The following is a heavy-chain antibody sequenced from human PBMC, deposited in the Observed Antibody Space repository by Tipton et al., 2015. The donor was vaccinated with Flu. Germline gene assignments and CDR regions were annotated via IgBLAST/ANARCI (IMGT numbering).Heavy chain of an antibody. Sequence: SLRLSCAASGFTFSSYGMHWVRQAPGKGLEWVAVISYDGSNKYYADSVKGRFTISRDNSKNTLYLQMNSLRAEDTAVYYCAKDPFPATQIEYSSSSGPYFYYYYGMDVWGQGTTVTVSS. V-gene: IGHV3-30*18. J-gene: IGHJ6*02. CDR1: GFTFSSYG. D-gene: IGHD6-6*01. CDR2: ISYDGSNK. CDR3: AKDPFPATQIEYSSSSGPYFYYYYGMDV.